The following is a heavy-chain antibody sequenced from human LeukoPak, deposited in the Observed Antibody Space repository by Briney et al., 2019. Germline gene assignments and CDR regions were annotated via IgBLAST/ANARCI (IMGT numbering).Heavy chain of an antibody. CDR2: ISTSGTTI. CDR3: ARDGTSADDY. J-gene: IGHJ4*02. V-gene: IGHV3-48*02. CDR1: GFTLSPYS. D-gene: IGHD1-26*01. Sequence: GGSLRLSCAASGFTLSPYSMHWVRQAPGKGLEWVSYISTSGTTIYYADSVRTRFTISRDNAKNSLYLQMNSLRDEDTAVYYCARDGTSADDYWGQGTLVTVSS.